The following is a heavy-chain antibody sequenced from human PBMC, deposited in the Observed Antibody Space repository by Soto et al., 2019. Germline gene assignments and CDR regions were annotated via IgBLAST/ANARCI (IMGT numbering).Heavy chain of an antibody. Sequence: EVQLVESGGGLVQPGGSLRLSCAASGFTFSAYDMHWVRQATGKGLEWVSAIGTQHDTYYPDSVKGRFTISRENAKNFLYIQMDSLRGGGAGVYYCARPGSHWHGGGGWFDPWGQGTLVTVSS. V-gene: IGHV3-13*01. J-gene: IGHJ5*02. CDR3: ARPGSHWHGGGGWFDP. CDR1: GFTFSAYD. D-gene: IGHD3-16*01. CDR2: IGTQHDT.